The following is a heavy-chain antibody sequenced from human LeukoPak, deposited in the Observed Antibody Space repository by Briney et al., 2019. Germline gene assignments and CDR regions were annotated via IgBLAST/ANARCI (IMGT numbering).Heavy chain of an antibody. Sequence: PSETLSLTCTVSGGSISSYYWSWIRQPPGKGLEWIGYIYTSGSTNYNPSLKSRVTISVDTSKNQFSLKLSSVTAADTAVYYCARGTESLDYWGQGTLVTVSS. D-gene: IGHD1-14*01. J-gene: IGHJ4*02. CDR1: GGSISSYY. CDR3: ARGTESLDY. V-gene: IGHV4-4*09. CDR2: IYTSGST.